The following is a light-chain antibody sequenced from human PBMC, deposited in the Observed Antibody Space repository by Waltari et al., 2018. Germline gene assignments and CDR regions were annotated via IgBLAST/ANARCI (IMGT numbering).Light chain of an antibody. CDR2: GAS. J-gene: IGKJ1*01. CDR1: QSVGKA. Sequence: EIALQQSPGTLSLSPGERATLSCRASQSVGKALIWYQQKPGQAPRLLIYGASTRATGIPDRFSGSGFGTDFSLTISRLEPEDFAVYYCQRNDRLPVTFGQGTKVEIK. CDR3: QRNDRLPVT. V-gene: IGKV3-20*01.